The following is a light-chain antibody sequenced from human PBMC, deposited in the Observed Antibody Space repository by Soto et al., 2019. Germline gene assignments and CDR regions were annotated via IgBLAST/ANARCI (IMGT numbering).Light chain of an antibody. V-gene: IGLV2-14*01. CDR1: TSDVGGFNY. Sequence: QSALTQPASVSGSPGQSITISCTGTTSDVGGFNYVSWHQQHPGEAPKLMIYEVSNRPSGVSNRFSGSKSGNTASLTISGLQAEDEADYYCSSYTGSDSWVFGGGTKLTVL. CDR2: EVS. J-gene: IGLJ3*02. CDR3: SSYTGSDSWV.